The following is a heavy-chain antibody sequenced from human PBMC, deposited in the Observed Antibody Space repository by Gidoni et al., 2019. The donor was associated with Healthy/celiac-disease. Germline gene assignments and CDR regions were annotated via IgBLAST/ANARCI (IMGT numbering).Heavy chain of an antibody. CDR3: ARSEVVPAAPDY. CDR2: IGNTNGYI. CDR1: GFTFSFYS. V-gene: IGHV3-21*01. D-gene: IGHD2-2*01. Sequence: EVQLVSSGGGLVKPGGSLGLPFPASGFTFSFYSMNWVRQAPGKGLEWVSSIGNTNGYIYYADSVNGRFTISRDNARNSLYLQMNSLRAEDTAVYFCARSEVVPAAPDYWGQGTLVTVSS. J-gene: IGHJ4*02.